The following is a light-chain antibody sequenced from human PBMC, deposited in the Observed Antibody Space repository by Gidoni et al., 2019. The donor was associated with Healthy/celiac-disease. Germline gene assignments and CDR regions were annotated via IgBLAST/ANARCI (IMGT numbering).Light chain of an antibody. CDR2: KVS. Sequence: DVAMTPSPLSLPVTLGQPASLSCRSSQSLVYSDGNTSLNWFQQRPAQSPSRLIYKVSNRDSGVPDRCSGSGAGTDDTMKISRVEAEDVGVYYCMQGTHWPPYTFGQGTKLEIK. CDR1: QSLVYSDGNTS. V-gene: IGKV2-30*01. CDR3: MQGTHWPPYT. J-gene: IGKJ2*01.